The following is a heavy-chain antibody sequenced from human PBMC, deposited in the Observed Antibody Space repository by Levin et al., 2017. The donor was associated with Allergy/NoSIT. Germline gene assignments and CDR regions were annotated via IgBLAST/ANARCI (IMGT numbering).Heavy chain of an antibody. V-gene: IGHV3-23*01. J-gene: IGHJ4*02. Sequence: GASVKVSCAASGFTFSSYAMTWVRQAPGKGLEWVSSIGTTGLTYYAESVKGRFTISRDNSKNTLNLQMDSLTADDTAIYHCAKGGIGEAGGLDYWGQGTLVTVSS. D-gene: IGHD2/OR15-2a*01. CDR2: IGTTGLT. CDR3: AKGGIGEAGGLDY. CDR1: GFTFSSYA.